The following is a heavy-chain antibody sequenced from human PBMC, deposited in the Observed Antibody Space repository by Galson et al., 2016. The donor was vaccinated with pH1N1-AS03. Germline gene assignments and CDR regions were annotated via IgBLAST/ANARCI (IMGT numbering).Heavy chain of an antibody. V-gene: IGHV3-53*01. Sequence: SLRLSCAASGLTINNNCMSWVRQAPGKGLEWVSVIYGGDDTFYADSVKGRFTISRDNSKNTVYLQMNSLSVEDTAVYYCAREPWGSTQGEYWGQGTLVTVSS. D-gene: IGHD3-16*01. J-gene: IGHJ4*02. CDR2: IYGGDDT. CDR1: GLTINNNC. CDR3: AREPWGSTQGEY.